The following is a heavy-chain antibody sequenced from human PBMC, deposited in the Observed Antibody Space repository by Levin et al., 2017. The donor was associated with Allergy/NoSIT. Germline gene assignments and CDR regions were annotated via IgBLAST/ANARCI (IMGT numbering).Heavy chain of an antibody. D-gene: IGHD2-2*01. Sequence: ASQTLSLTCAVYGGSFSGYYWSWIRQPPGKGLEWIGEINHSGSTNYNPSLKSRVTISVDTSKNQFSLKLNSVTAADTAVYYCARVGSTSPQTLYYYYYYMDVWGKGTTVTVSS. CDR3: ARVGSTSPQTLYYYYYYMDV. V-gene: IGHV4-34*01. CDR1: GGSFSGYY. CDR2: INHSGST. J-gene: IGHJ6*03.